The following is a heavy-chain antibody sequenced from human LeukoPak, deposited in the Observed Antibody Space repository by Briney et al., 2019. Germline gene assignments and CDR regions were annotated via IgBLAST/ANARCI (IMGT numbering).Heavy chain of an antibody. CDR2: IYDRGST. V-gene: IGHV4-59*11. Sequence: SETLSLTCTVTGASISSHYWCWIRQTPGTGLEWIGDIYDRGSTTYNPSLKSRVSISVDTSRNQFSLNLRSVTAADTAVYYCAKIAVGRFDPWGQGTLVTVSS. CDR3: AKIAVGRFDP. J-gene: IGHJ5*02. D-gene: IGHD6-19*01. CDR1: GASISSHY.